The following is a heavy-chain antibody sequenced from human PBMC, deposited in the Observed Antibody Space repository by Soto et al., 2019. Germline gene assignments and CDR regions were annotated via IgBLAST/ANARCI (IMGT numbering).Heavy chain of an antibody. D-gene: IGHD6-6*01. CDR2: IYVGGST. CDR3: AIGLYSSSSGY. V-gene: IGHV3-53*01. J-gene: IGHJ4*02. CDR1: GVTVISHY. Sequence: PGGFLRLSCAASGVTVISHYMPRVRQAPGKGLEWVSVIYVGGSTYYADSVKGRFTISRDNSKNTLYLQMNSLRVEDTAVYYCAIGLYSSSSGYWGQGTLVTVSS.